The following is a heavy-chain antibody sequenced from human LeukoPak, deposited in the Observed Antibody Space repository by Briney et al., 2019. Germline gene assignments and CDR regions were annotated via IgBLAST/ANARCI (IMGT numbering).Heavy chain of an antibody. CDR2: IKQDGTEK. V-gene: IGHV3-7*01. Sequence: GSLRLSCAASGFTFSNYWMSWVRQAPGKGLEWVANIKQDGTEKYYVDSVKGRFTISRDNAKNSLYLQMNSLRVEDSAVYYCARQGPSDAFDIWGQGTMVTVSS. CDR1: GFTFSNYW. J-gene: IGHJ3*02. CDR3: ARQGPSDAFDI.